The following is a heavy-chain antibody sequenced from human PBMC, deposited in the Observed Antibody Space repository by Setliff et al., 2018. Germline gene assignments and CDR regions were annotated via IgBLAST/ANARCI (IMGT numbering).Heavy chain of an antibody. CDR3: ARDGKQQLVLPPRFETDY. Sequence: GASVKVSCKASGYTFTGYYMHWVRQAPGQGLEWMGWINPNSGGTNYAQKFQGWVTMTRDTSISTAYMELSRLRSDDTAVYYCARDGKQQLVLPPRFETDYWGQGTLVTVSS. V-gene: IGHV1-2*04. CDR2: INPNSGGT. J-gene: IGHJ4*02. CDR1: GYTFTGYY. D-gene: IGHD6-13*01.